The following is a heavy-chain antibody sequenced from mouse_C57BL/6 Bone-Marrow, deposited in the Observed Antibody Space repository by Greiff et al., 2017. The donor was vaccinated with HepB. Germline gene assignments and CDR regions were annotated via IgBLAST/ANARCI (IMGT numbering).Heavy chain of an antibody. Sequence: EVQVVESGGGLVQPGGSLKLSCAASGFTFSDYYMYWVRQTPEKRLEWVAYISNGGGSTYYPDTVKGRFTISRDNAKNTLYLQMSRLKSEDTAMYYCARHYYGSSHWYFDVWGTGTTVTVSS. J-gene: IGHJ1*03. CDR3: ARHYYGSSHWYFDV. D-gene: IGHD1-1*01. CDR1: GFTFSDYY. V-gene: IGHV5-12*01. CDR2: ISNGGGST.